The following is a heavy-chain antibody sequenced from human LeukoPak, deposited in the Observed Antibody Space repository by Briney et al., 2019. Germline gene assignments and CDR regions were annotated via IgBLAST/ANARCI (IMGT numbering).Heavy chain of an antibody. CDR2: INPSGGST. CDR1: GYTFTIYY. D-gene: IGHD4-11*01. J-gene: IGHJ4*02. CDR3: ATGGVTTVTQDFDY. Sequence: ASVKVSCKASGYTFTIYYMHWVRQAPGQGLEWMGIINPSGGSTNYAQKFQGRVTMTRDMSTTTVYMELSSLRSEDTAVYYCATGGVTTVTQDFDYWGQGTLVTVSS. V-gene: IGHV1-46*01.